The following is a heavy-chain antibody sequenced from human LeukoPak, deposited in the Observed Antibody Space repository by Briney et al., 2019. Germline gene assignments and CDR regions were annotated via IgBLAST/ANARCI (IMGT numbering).Heavy chain of an antibody. J-gene: IGHJ6*02. V-gene: IGHV1-8*01. CDR3: ARFLWFGDGYGMDV. Sequence: ASVKVSCKASGYTFTSYDINWVRQATGQGLEWMGWMNPNSGNTGYAQKFQGRVTMTRNTSISTAYMELSSPRSEDTAVYYCARFLWFGDGYGMDVWGQGTTVTVSS. CDR2: MNPNSGNT. CDR1: GYTFTSYD. D-gene: IGHD3-10*01.